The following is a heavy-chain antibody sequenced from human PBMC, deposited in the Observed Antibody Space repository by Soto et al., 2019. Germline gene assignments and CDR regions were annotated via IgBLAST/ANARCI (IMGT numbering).Heavy chain of an antibody. V-gene: IGHV3-30-3*01. J-gene: IGHJ4*02. CDR1: GFTFSSYA. D-gene: IGHD2-2*01. Sequence: GGSLRLSCAASGFTFSSYAMHWVHQAPGKGLEWVALISHDGSNKYYADSVKGRFTISRDNSKNTLYLQMNSLRTEDTSVYYCGRCSSTSCHLGADYWGQGTLVTVSS. CDR3: GRCSSTSCHLGADY. CDR2: ISHDGSNK.